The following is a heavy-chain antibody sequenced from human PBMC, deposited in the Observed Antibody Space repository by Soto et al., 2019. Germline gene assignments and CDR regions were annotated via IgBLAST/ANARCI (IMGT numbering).Heavy chain of an antibody. Sequence: WVRQPPGKGLEWIATIYYSGSTYYNPSLKSRVTISVDTSKNQFSLKLTSVTASDTAVYYCARQRYYESAGYYFNYFDYWGQGNLVTVSS. J-gene: IGHJ4*01. CDR2: IYYSGST. V-gene: IGHV4-39*01. CDR3: ARQRYYESAGYYFNYFDY. D-gene: IGHD3-22*01.